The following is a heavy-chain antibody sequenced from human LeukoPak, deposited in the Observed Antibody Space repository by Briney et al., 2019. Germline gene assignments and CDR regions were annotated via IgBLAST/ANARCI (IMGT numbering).Heavy chain of an antibody. V-gene: IGHV3-7*01. D-gene: IGHD3-10*01. Sequence: PGGSLRLSIAASGFTFSSYWMSWVRQAPGKGLEWVANIKQDGSEKYYVDSVKGRFTISRDNAKNSLYLQMNSLRAEDTAVYYCARDEDYYGSGSYPDYWGQGTLVTVSS. CDR1: GFTFSSYW. CDR3: ARDEDYYGSGSYPDY. CDR2: IKQDGSEK. J-gene: IGHJ4*02.